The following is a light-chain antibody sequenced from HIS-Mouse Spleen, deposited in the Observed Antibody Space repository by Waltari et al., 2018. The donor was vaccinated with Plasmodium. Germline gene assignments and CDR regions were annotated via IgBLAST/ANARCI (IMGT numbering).Light chain of an antibody. CDR3: AAWDDSLSGPWV. CDR2: RNN. V-gene: IGLV1-47*01. Sequence: QSVLTQPPSASGPPGHRVTSSCSGSSSTLGRTYVYWHQQLPGTAPKPLIYRNNQRPSGVPDRFSGSKSGTSASLAISGLRSEDEADYYCAAWDDSLSGPWVFGGGTKLTVL. CDR1: SSTLGRTY. J-gene: IGLJ3*02.